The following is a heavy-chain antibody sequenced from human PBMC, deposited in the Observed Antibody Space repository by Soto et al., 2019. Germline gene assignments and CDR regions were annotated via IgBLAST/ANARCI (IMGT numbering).Heavy chain of an antibody. Sequence: EVQLVESGGDLVQPGGSLRLSCAASGFSVNSKYMSWVRQAPGKGLEWVSLIQSGGSTYYAGSVKDRFTISRDFSENTLFLQMNSLRVEDTAVYYCTRDDAHCNGVRCYGVPVDVWGKGTAVSVSA. V-gene: IGHV3-66*01. CDR1: GFSVNSKY. J-gene: IGHJ6*04. D-gene: IGHD2-15*01. CDR2: IQSGGST. CDR3: TRDDAHCNGVRCYGVPVDV.